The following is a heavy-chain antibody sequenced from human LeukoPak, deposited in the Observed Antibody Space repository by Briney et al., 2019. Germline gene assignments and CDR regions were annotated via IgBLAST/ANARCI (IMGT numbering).Heavy chain of an antibody. J-gene: IGHJ4*02. V-gene: IGHV3-23*01. Sequence: GGSLRLSCAASGFTFSSYGMGWVRQAPGKGLEWVSAISGSGGSTYYVDSVKGRFTISRDNSKNTLFLQMNSLKDEDTAVYYCAKVWTGYYFDYWGQGTLVTVSS. D-gene: IGHD3/OR15-3a*01. CDR1: GFTFSSYG. CDR2: ISGSGGST. CDR3: AKVWTGYYFDY.